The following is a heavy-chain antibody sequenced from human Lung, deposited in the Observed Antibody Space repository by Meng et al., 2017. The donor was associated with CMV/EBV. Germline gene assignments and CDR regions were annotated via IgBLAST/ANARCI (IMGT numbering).Heavy chain of an antibody. D-gene: IGHD3-22*01. CDR3: ARDLNYYDSSGNYYVGWLDP. CDR1: GDNVSSNSAA. J-gene: IGHJ5*02. V-gene: IGHV6-1*01. Sequence: SQTLSLTXAISGDNVSSNSAAWNWIRQSPSRGLEWLGRTYYRSKWYNDFAPSVKSRITFNPDTSKNQLSLHLTSVTPEDTAVYYCARDLNYYDSSGNYYVGWLDPWGQGXLVTVSS. CDR2: TYYRSKWYN.